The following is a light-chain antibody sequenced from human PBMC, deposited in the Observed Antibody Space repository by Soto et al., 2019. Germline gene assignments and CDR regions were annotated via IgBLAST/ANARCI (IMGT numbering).Light chain of an antibody. J-gene: IGKJ2*01. V-gene: IGKV3-20*01. CDR2: GAS. CDR3: QQFRSSPPAFT. CDR1: QSISSRY. Sequence: ESMLTQSPGTLSLSPGKRATLSCRASQSISSRYLTWYQHKPGQAPRLLIYGASIRATGIPDRFSGSGSGTDFTLTISRLEPEDFAVYYCQQFRSSPPAFTFGQGTKLEI.